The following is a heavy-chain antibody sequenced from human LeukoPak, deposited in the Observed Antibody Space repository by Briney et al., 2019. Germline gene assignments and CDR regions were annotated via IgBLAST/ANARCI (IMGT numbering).Heavy chain of an antibody. CDR2: ISSSSSTI. CDR3: ARGGYDILTGYYEVPVDY. D-gene: IGHD3-9*01. J-gene: IGHJ4*02. CDR1: RFTFSSYS. V-gene: IGHV3-48*04. Sequence: GGSLRLSCAASRFTFSSYSMNWVRQAPGKGLEWVSYISSSSSTIYYADSVKGRFTISRDNAKNSLYLQMNSLRAEDTAVYYCARGGYDILTGYYEVPVDYWGQGTLVTVSS.